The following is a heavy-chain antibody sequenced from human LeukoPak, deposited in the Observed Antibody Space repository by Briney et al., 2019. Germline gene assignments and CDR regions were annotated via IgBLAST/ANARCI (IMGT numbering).Heavy chain of an antibody. CDR2: INSVGSST. D-gene: IGHD4-17*01. CDR1: GFTFSSNW. CDR3: ARSPLTVTTRLHFDY. J-gene: IGHJ4*02. Sequence: PGGSLRLSCATSGFTFSSNWMHWVRQTPGKGLVWVSRINSVGSSTSYADSVKGRFTISRDNAKDTLYLQMNSLRAEDTAVYYCARSPLTVTTRLHFDYWGQGTLVTVSS. V-gene: IGHV3-74*01.